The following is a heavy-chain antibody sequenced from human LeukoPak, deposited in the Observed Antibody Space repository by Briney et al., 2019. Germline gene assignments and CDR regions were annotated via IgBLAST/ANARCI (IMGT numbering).Heavy chain of an antibody. CDR2: ISSSSSYI. CDR1: GFTFSSYS. J-gene: IGHJ4*02. CDR3: ARDRPTLTGYYPFDY. Sequence: PGRSLRLSCAASGFTFSSYSMNWVRQAPGKGLEWVSSISSSSSYIYYADSVKGRFTISRDNAKNSLYLRMNSLRAEDTAVYYCARDRPTLTGYYPFDYWGQGTLVTVSS. V-gene: IGHV3-21*01. D-gene: IGHD3-9*01.